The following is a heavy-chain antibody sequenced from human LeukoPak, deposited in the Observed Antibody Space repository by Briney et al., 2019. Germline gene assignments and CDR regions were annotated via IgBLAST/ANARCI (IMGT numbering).Heavy chain of an antibody. CDR1: GYTFTSYY. D-gene: IGHD3-22*01. CDR2: INPSGGST. V-gene: IGHV1-46*01. J-gene: IGHJ6*02. CDR3: ARDDSSGYYERDPPRYGMDV. Sequence: ASVKVSCKASGYTFTSYYMHWVRQAPGQGLEWMGIINPSGGSTSYAQKFQGRVTMTRGTSTSTVYMELSSLRSEDTAVYYCARDDSSGYYERDPPRYGMDVWGQGTTVTVSS.